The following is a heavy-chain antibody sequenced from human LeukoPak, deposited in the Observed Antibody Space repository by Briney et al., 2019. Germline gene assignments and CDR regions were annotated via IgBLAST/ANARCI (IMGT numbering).Heavy chain of an antibody. J-gene: IGHJ5*02. CDR2: IYWNDDK. CDR1: GFSLSTSAVG. V-gene: IGHV2-5*01. D-gene: IGHD3-3*01. CDR3: ALTRVYDFWSGYYGAYNWFDP. Sequence: SGPTLVIPTQTLTLTCTFSGFSLSTSAVGVGWTRQPPGKALEWLALIYWNDDKRYSPSLKSRLTITKDTSKNQVVLTMTNVDPVDTATYYCALTRVYDFWSGYYGAYNWFDPWGQGTLVTVSS.